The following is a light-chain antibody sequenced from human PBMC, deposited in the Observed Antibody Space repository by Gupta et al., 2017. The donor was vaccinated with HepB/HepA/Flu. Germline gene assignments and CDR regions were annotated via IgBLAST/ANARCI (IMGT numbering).Light chain of an antibody. CDR1: SSDVGRYNL. Sequence: QSALTQPASVSGSPGRSITICCTGTSSDVGRYNLVSWYQQQPGKAPKLMIYEVSKRPSGVSNRFSGSKSGNTASLTSSGLQAEDEADYYCCSYAGSSTFVFGGGTKLTVL. J-gene: IGLJ2*01. CDR2: EVS. V-gene: IGLV2-23*02. CDR3: CSYAGSSTFV.